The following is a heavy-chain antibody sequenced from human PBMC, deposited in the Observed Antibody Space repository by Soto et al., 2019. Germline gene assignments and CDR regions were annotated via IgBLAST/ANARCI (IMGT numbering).Heavy chain of an antibody. V-gene: IGHV3-23*01. J-gene: IGHJ1*01. D-gene: IGHD4-17*01. CDR1: GFTFTTYA. CDR2: ITSSGANT. CDR3: TTRVTKNFQN. Sequence: GGSLRLSCAASGFTFTTYAMSWVRQAPGKGLKWVSSITSSGANTYYADSVKCRFTSSRDNSENILYLQMNTLRADDTAVYYCTTRVTKNFQNWGQGTLVTVSS.